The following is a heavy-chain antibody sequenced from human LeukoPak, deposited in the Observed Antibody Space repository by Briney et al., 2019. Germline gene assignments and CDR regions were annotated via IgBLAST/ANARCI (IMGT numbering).Heavy chain of an antibody. D-gene: IGHD3-9*01. CDR1: GFSFSNYA. CDR3: AKCARIDWLPIDY. CDR2: ISGGGGSI. J-gene: IGHJ4*02. V-gene: IGHV3-23*01. Sequence: GGSLRLSCAASGFSFSNYAMTWVRQAPGKGLEWASGISGGGGSIYYADFVKGRFTISRDNSKNTVYLQMNSLRAEDTAVYYCAKCARIDWLPIDYWGQGTLVTVSS.